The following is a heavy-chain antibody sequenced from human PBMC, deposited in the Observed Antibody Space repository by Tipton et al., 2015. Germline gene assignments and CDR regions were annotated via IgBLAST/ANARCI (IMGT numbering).Heavy chain of an antibody. V-gene: IGHV4-39*07. CDR2: ISYTDGA. D-gene: IGHD3-3*02. J-gene: IGHJ6*02. CDR3: ARELEHGRDF. CDR1: GGSISNSNYY. Sequence: TLSLTCTVSGGSISNSNYYWGWIRQPPGKGLEWIGYISYTDGAHYNPALKSRVTISVDTSKNQFSLTLNSVAAAATAVYYCARELEHGRDFWGLGTTVTLPS.